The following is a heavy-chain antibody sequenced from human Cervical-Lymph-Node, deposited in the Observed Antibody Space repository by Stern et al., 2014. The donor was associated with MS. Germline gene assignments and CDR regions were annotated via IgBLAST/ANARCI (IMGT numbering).Heavy chain of an antibody. CDR2: INPSGGST. V-gene: IGHV1-46*01. J-gene: IGHJ4*02. CDR1: GYTFTSYY. D-gene: IGHD7-27*01. Sequence: MQLVESGAEVKKPGASVRVSCKASGYTFTSYYMHWVRQAPGQGLEWMGIINPSGGSTSYAQKFQGRVTMTRDTSTSTVYMELSSLRSEDTAVYYCAREGSMGTLDYWGQGTLVTVSS. CDR3: AREGSMGTLDY.